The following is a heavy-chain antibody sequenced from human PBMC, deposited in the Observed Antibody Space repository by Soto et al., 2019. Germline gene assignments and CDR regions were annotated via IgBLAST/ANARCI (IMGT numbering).Heavy chain of an antibody. CDR2: IIPIFGTA. CDR3: ARDGRHRGTGEYYYGMGV. CDR1: GGTFSSYA. D-gene: IGHD1-1*01. Sequence: QVQLVQSGAGVNKPGSSVQVSCKASGGTFSSYAISWVRQAPGKGLEWMGVIIPIFGTANYAQKFQGRVTITADESTSTAYMELSSLRSEEPGVYYCARDGRHRGTGEYYYGMGVWGQGTTVTLAS. J-gene: IGHJ6*02. V-gene: IGHV1-69*01.